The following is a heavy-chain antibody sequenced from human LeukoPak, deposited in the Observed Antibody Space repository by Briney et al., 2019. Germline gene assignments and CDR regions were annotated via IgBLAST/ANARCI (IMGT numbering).Heavy chain of an antibody. CDR3: AREVGVAVAGKAMDY. CDR1: GGSFSGYY. Sequence: PSETLSLTCAVYGGSFSGYYWSWIRQPPGKGLEWIGEINHSGSTNYNPSLKSRLTISVDTSKNQFSLKLTSVTAADTAVYYCAREVGVAVAGKAMDYWGQGTLVTVSS. V-gene: IGHV4-34*01. D-gene: IGHD6-19*01. CDR2: INHSGST. J-gene: IGHJ4*02.